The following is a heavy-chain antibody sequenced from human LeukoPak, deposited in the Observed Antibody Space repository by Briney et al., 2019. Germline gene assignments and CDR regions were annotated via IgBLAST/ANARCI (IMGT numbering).Heavy chain of an antibody. CDR2: ITPNSGGT. D-gene: IGHD6-13*01. Sequence: GASVKVSCKASGYTFTGYYMHWVRQAPGQGFEWMDWITPNSGGTNYAQKFQGRVTMTRDTSISTAYMELSRLRSDDTAVYYCARGVRIAAAGPRWNWFDPWGQGTLVTVSS. J-gene: IGHJ5*02. CDR1: GYTFTGYY. CDR3: ARGVRIAAAGPRWNWFDP. V-gene: IGHV1-2*02.